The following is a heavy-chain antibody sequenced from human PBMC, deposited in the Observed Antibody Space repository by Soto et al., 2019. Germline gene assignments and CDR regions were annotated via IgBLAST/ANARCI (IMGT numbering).Heavy chain of an antibody. V-gene: IGHV5-51*01. Sequence: PGESLKISGNGSGYSFTSYRNGGVRQMDWKGLEWMGIIYPGDSDTRYSPSFQGQVTISADKSISTAYLQWSSLKASDTAMYYCARRYSSSWYYFDYWGQGTLVTVSS. CDR3: ARRYSSSWYYFDY. CDR2: IYPGDSDT. CDR1: GYSFTSYR. J-gene: IGHJ4*02. D-gene: IGHD6-13*01.